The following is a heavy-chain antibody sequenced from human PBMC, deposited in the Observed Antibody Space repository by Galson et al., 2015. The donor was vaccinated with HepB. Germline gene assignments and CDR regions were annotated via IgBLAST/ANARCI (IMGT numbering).Heavy chain of an antibody. J-gene: IGHJ6*04. CDR1: GFTFSSAW. Sequence: SLRLSCAASGFTFSSAWMNWVRQAPGKGLEWVSSISSSSSYIYYADSVKGRFTISRDNAKNSLYLQMNSLRAEDTAVYYCARDAPYSSGFMDVWGKGTTVTVSS. CDR2: ISSSSSYI. V-gene: IGHV3-21*01. CDR3: ARDAPYSSGFMDV. D-gene: IGHD6-25*01.